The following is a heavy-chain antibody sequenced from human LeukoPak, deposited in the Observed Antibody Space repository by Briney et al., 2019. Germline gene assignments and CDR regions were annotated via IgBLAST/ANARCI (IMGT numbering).Heavy chain of an antibody. CDR3: AREAAARRDAFDI. V-gene: IGHV3-21*01. Sequence: GGSLRLSCAASGFTFSSYSMNWVRQAPGKGLEWVSSISSSSSYIYYADSVKGRFTISRDNAKNSLYLQMNSLRAEDTAVYYCAREAAARRDAFDIWGQGTMLTVSS. D-gene: IGHD6-13*01. CDR1: GFTFSSYS. CDR2: ISSSSSYI. J-gene: IGHJ3*02.